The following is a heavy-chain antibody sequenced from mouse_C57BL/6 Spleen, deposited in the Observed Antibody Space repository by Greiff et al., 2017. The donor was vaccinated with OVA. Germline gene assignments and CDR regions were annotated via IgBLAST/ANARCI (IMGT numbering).Heavy chain of an antibody. CDR1: GYTFTSYW. J-gene: IGHJ3*01. CDR2: IDPSDSYT. D-gene: IGHD2-1*01. Sequence: VQLQQPGAELVKPGASVKLSCKASGYTFTSYWMQWVKQRPGQGLEWIGEIDPSDSYTNYNQKFKGKATLTVDTSSSTAYMQLSSLTSEDSAVDYCASGFYPFAYWGQGTLVTVSA. V-gene: IGHV1-50*01. CDR3: ASGFYPFAY.